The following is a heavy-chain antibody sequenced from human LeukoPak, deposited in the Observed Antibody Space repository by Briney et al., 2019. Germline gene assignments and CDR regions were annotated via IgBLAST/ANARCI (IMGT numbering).Heavy chain of an antibody. CDR3: ARELGNRYNWNDGEGAFDI. Sequence: SVKVSCKASGGTFSSYAISWVRQAPGQGLEWMGGIIPIFGTANYAQKFQGRVTITADESTSTAHMELSSLRSEDTAVYYCARELGNRYNWNDGEGAFDIWGQGTMVTVSS. CDR1: GGTFSSYA. D-gene: IGHD1-1*01. J-gene: IGHJ3*02. CDR2: IIPIFGTA. V-gene: IGHV1-69*13.